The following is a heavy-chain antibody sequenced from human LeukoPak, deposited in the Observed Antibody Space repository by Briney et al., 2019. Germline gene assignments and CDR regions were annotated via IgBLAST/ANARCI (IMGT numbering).Heavy chain of an antibody. CDR1: GVSFSGYY. Sequence: PSETLSLTCAVYGVSFSGYYWSWIRQPPGKGLEWIGEINHSGSTNYNPSLKSRVTISVDTSKNQFSLKLSSVTAADTAVYYCARLTSTDGDYEGYYWGQGTLVTVSS. CDR2: INHSGST. D-gene: IGHD4-17*01. J-gene: IGHJ4*02. CDR3: ARLTSTDGDYEGYY. V-gene: IGHV4-34*01.